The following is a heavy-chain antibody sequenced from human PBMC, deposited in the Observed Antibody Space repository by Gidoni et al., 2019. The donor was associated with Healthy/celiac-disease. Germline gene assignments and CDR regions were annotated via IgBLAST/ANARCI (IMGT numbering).Heavy chain of an antibody. J-gene: IGHJ6*03. CDR2: IRSKANSYAT. Sequence: EVQLVESGGGLVQPGGSLKLSCAASGFTFSGSAMHWVRQASGKGLEWVGRIRSKANSYATAYAASVKGRFTISRDDSKNTAYLQMNSLKTEDTAVYYCTRQDGSTYYDFWSGYEGVSYYMDVWGKGTTVTVSS. CDR3: TRQDGSTYYDFWSGYEGVSYYMDV. CDR1: GFTFSGSA. V-gene: IGHV3-73*01. D-gene: IGHD3-3*01.